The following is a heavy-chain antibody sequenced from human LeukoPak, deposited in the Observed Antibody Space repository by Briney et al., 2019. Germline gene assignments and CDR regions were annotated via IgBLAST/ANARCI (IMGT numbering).Heavy chain of an antibody. D-gene: IGHD2-15*01. J-gene: IGHJ4*02. V-gene: IGHV3-23*01. CDR1: GFTFSSYA. CDR2: INKSGGST. Sequence: GGSLRLSCAASGFTFSSYAMSWVRQAPGKGLEWVSIINKSGGSTNYADSVKGRFTISRDNAKNSLFLQTNSLRAEDTALYYCAKDGCGGGSCYSGFDYWGQGTLVTVSS. CDR3: AKDGCGGGSCYSGFDY.